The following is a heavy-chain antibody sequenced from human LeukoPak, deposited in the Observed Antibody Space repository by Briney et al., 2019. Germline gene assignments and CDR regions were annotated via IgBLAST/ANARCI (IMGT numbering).Heavy chain of an antibody. CDR3: ARQLDYYFDY. Sequence: SETLSLTCAVYGGSFSGYYWSWIRQPPGKGLEWIGEINHSGSTNYNPSLRSRVTISVDTSKNQFSLKLSSVTAADTAVYYCARQLDYYFDYWGQGTLVTVSS. D-gene: IGHD3/OR15-3a*01. V-gene: IGHV4-34*01. CDR1: GGSFSGYY. J-gene: IGHJ4*02. CDR2: INHSGST.